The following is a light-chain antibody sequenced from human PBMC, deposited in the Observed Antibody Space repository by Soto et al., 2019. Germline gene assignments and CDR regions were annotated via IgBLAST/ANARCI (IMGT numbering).Light chain of an antibody. Sequence: QSVLTQPPSASGTPGQRVTISCSGSSSNIGSNTVNWYQQLPGTAPKLLVYTNNQRPSGVPDRFSGSKSGTSASLAISWLQSEDEADYYCAAWDDSLSGYVFGTGTKVTVL. CDR2: TNN. CDR3: AAWDDSLSGYV. J-gene: IGLJ1*01. CDR1: SSNIGSNT. V-gene: IGLV1-44*01.